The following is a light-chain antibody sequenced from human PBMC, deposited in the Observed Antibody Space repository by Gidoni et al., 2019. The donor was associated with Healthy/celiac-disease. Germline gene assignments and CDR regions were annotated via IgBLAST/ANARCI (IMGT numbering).Light chain of an antibody. J-gene: IGKJ2*01. CDR1: QSISSY. CDR2: AAS. Sequence: DIQMTQSPSSLSASVGDRVTITCRASQSISSYLNWYQQKPGKAPKLLIYAASSLQSGVSSRFSGSGSGTDFTLTISSLQPEDFATYYCQQSYSTPDTFXXXTKLEIK. CDR3: QQSYSTPDT. V-gene: IGKV1-39*01.